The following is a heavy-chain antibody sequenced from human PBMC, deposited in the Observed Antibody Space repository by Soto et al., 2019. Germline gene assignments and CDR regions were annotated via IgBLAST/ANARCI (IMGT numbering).Heavy chain of an antibody. CDR2: IWYDGSNK. Sequence: QVQLVESGGGVVQPGRSLRLSCAASGFTFSSYGMHWVRQAPGKGLEWVAVIWYDGSNKYYADSVKGRFTISRDNSKNTLYLQMNSLRAEDTAVYYCARDPHLERRSYYYYGMDVWGQGTTVTVSS. D-gene: IGHD1-1*01. CDR3: ARDPHLERRSYYYYGMDV. V-gene: IGHV3-33*01. J-gene: IGHJ6*02. CDR1: GFTFSSYG.